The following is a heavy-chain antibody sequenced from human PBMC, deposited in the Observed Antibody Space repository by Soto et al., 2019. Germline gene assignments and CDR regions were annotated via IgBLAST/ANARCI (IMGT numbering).Heavy chain of an antibody. CDR3: ARISRDYCPSIRCCEEGGSDY. D-gene: IGHD2-2*01. CDR2: IFSNDEK. CDR1: GFSVSNARMG. J-gene: IGHJ4*02. V-gene: IGHV2-26*01. Sequence: QVTLKESGPVLVKPTETLTLTCTVSGFSVSNARMGVSWIRQPPGKALEWLAHIFSNDEKSYSTSLKSRLTISKDQAKRQVFPTLTNIGPVDTATYYCARISRDYCPSIRCCEEGGSDYWGQGTLVTVSS.